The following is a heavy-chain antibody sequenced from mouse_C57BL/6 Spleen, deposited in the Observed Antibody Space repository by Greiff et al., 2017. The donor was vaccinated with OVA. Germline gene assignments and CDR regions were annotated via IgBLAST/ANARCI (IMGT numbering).Heavy chain of an antibody. J-gene: IGHJ4*01. V-gene: IGHV5-6*01. CDR3: ARHIIYYDYDGYAMDY. Sequence: EVQLVESGGDLVKPGGSLKLSCAASGFTFSSYGMSWVRQTPDKRLGWVATISSGGSYTYYPDSVKGRFTISRDNAKNTLYLQMSSLKSEDTAMYYCARHIIYYDYDGYAMDYWGQGTSVTVSS. D-gene: IGHD2-4*01. CDR2: ISSGGSYT. CDR1: GFTFSSYG.